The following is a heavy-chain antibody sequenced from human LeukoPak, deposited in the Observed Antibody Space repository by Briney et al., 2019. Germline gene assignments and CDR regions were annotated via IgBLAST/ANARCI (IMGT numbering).Heavy chain of an antibody. D-gene: IGHD3-10*01. J-gene: IGHJ2*01. CDR1: GGSISSSSYY. CDR2: IYCSGSI. V-gene: IGHV4-39*07. CDR3: ARTDYYGSGSYRRRGWYFDL. Sequence: PSETLSLTCTVSGGSISSSSYYWGWIRQPPGKGLEWIGSIYCSGSIYYNPSLKSRVTISVDTSKNQFSLKLSSVTAADTAVYYCARTDYYGSGSYRRRGWYFDLWGRGTLVTVSS.